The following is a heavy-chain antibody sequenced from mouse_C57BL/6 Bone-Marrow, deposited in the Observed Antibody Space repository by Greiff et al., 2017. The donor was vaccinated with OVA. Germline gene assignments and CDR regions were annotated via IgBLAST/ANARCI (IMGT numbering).Heavy chain of an antibody. CDR2: IYPGDGDT. J-gene: IGHJ3*01. V-gene: IGHV1-80*01. CDR1: GYAFSSYW. D-gene: IGHD2-4*01. Sequence: QVQLKQSGAELVKPGASVKISCKASGYAFSSYWMNWVKQRPGKGLEWIGQIYPGDGDTNYNGKFKGKASLTADKSSSTAYMQLSSLTSEDSAVYFCARGGNYDYDTVAYWGQGTLVTVSA. CDR3: ARGGNYDYDTVAY.